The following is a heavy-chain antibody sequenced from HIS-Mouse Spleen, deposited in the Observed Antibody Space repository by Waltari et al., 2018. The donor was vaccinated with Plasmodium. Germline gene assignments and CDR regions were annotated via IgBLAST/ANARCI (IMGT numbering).Heavy chain of an antibody. J-gene: IGHJ2*01. V-gene: IGHV4-34*01. D-gene: IGHD3-3*01. Sequence: QVQLQQWGAGLLKPSETLSLTCAVYGGSFSGSYWRWIRQPPGKGWASIGEINHSGSTNYTPSLKSRVTISVDTSKNQFSLKLSSVTAADTAVYYCARVTSSGVYWYFDLWGRGTLVTVSS. CDR1: GGSFSGSY. CDR3: ARVTSSGVYWYFDL. CDR2: INHSGST.